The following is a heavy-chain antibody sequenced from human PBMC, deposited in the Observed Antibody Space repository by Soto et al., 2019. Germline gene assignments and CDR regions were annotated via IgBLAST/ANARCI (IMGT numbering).Heavy chain of an antibody. J-gene: IGHJ6*02. D-gene: IGHD1-1*01. V-gene: IGHV3-64D*06. CDR2: ISSNGGST. CDR1: GCTFSSDA. Sequence: GGSLRLSCAASGCTFSSDAMHLDRQAPGKGLEYVSAISSNGGSTYYADSVKGRFTISRDNSKNTLYLQMSSLRYEDTAICFCANGHDNYFYYGMDVWGQGTTVTVSS. CDR3: ANGHDNYFYYGMDV.